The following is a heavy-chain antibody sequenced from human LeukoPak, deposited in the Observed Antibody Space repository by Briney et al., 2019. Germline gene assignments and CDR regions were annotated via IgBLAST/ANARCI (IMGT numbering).Heavy chain of an antibody. V-gene: IGHV4-59*12. CDR2: IYYSGST. CDR3: ATRSSGWYYFDY. Sequence: ASETLSLTCTVSGGSISSYYWSWIRQPPGKGLGWMGYIYYSGSTNYNPSLKSRVTISVEPSKNQFPLKLSSVTAADTAVYYCATRSSGWYYFDYWGQGTLVTVPS. CDR1: GGSISSYY. D-gene: IGHD6-19*01. J-gene: IGHJ4*02.